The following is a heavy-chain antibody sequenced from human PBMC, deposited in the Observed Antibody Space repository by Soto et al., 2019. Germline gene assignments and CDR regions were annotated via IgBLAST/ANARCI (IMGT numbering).Heavy chain of an antibody. J-gene: IGHJ4*02. CDR1: GFTVISDY. CDR2: IYSGVNT. D-gene: IGHD1-26*01. CDR3: ARGRRLISD. Sequence: QLVESGGGLVQHGGSLRLSCADSGFTVISDYMTWVRQAPGKGLEWVAVIYSGVNTSYADSVKSRFTISRDNAKNTLYLQMNSMRAEDTAVYYCARGRRLISDGGQGALVIVNS. V-gene: IGHV3-66*01.